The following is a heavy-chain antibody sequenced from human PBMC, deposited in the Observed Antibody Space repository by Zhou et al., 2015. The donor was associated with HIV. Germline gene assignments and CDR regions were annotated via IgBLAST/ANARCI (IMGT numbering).Heavy chain of an antibody. Sequence: QVQLVQSGAEVKKPGSSVKVSCKASGGTFSSYAISWVRQAPGQGLEWMGGIIPIFGTANYAQKFQGRVTITADESTSTAYMELSSLRSEDTAVYYCAKHIVVVTANQGNWFDPWGQGTLVTVSS. CDR1: GGTFSSYA. J-gene: IGHJ5*02. CDR3: AKHIVVVTANQGNWFDP. CDR2: IIPIFGTA. D-gene: IGHD2-21*02. V-gene: IGHV1-69*01.